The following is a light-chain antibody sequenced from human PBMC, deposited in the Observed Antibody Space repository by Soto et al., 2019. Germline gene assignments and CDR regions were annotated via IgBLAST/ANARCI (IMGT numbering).Light chain of an antibody. V-gene: IGKV1-33*01. CDR3: QQYDNLPVT. Sequence: DIQMTQSPSSLSASVGDRVTITCQASQDISNYLHWYQQKPGKAPKLLIYDASNLETGVPSRFSGSVSGTDFTFTISSLQPEDIATYYCQQYDNLPVTFGQGTRLEIK. CDR2: DAS. CDR1: QDISNY. J-gene: IGKJ5*01.